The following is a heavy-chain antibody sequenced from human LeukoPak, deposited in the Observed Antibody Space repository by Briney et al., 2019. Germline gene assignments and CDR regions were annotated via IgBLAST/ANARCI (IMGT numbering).Heavy chain of an antibody. J-gene: IGHJ5*02. Sequence: SRSLSLTCTVSGGSISSGGYYWGWIRQHPGKGLVWVGYIDYSGSTFYNPSLQSRVTISADTSKNQFSLQLSSVTAADTAVYYCARSVGYYDSSGYSHWFDPWGQGTLVTVSS. D-gene: IGHD3-22*01. CDR3: ARSVGYYDSSGYSHWFDP. V-gene: IGHV4-31*03. CDR2: IDYSGST. CDR1: GGSISSGGYY.